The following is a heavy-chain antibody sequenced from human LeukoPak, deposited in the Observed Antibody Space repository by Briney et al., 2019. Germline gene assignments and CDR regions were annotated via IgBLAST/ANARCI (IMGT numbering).Heavy chain of an antibody. CDR2: INAGNGNT. V-gene: IGHV1-3*01. J-gene: IGHJ3*02. Sequence: GASVKVSCKASGYTFTSYAMHWVRQAPGQRLEWMGWINAGNGNTKYSQKFQDRVTITRDTSTSTAYMELRSLRSDDTAVYYCARSDYDILTGYYKGDAFDIWGQGTIVTVSS. CDR3: ARSDYDILTGYYKGDAFDI. CDR1: GYTFTSYA. D-gene: IGHD3-9*01.